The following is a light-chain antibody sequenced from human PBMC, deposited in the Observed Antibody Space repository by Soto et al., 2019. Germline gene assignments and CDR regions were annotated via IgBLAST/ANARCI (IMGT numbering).Light chain of an antibody. V-gene: IGKV1-27*01. J-gene: IGKJ5*01. CDR2: AAS. CDR1: QGISNF. CDR3: QKYNSAPHT. Sequence: DIRMTQSPSSLSASVGDRVTITCRASQGISNFLAWYQQKPGKVPKLLIYAASTLESGVPSRFSGSGSGTDFTLTISSLQPEDVATYYCQKYNSAPHTFGQGTRLEIK.